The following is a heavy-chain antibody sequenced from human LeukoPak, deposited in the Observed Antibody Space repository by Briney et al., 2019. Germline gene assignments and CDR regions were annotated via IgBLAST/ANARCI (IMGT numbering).Heavy chain of an antibody. Sequence: PGGSLRLSCAASGFTFSSYSMNWVRQAPGKGLEWVSAISGSGGSTYYADSVKGRFTISRDNSKNTLYLQMNGLRAEDTAVYYCAKDPDGVLFGFDYWGQGTLVTVSS. D-gene: IGHD2-8*01. CDR3: AKDPDGVLFGFDY. J-gene: IGHJ4*02. CDR1: GFTFSSYS. CDR2: ISGSGGST. V-gene: IGHV3-23*01.